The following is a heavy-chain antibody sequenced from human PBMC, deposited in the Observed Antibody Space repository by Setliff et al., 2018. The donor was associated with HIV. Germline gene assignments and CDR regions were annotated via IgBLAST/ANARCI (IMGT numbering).Heavy chain of an antibody. CDR3: VREGAGSGSYYLDF. Sequence: SETLSLTCAVSGDSMSSGDYSWNWIRQSPGKGLEWIGYIYPSGRTYYNPSPKNRVTMSIDRSKKQFSLNLSSVTAADTALYFCVREGAGSGSYYLDFWGQGILVTVSS. CDR2: IYPSGRT. J-gene: IGHJ4*02. D-gene: IGHD3-10*01. V-gene: IGHV4-30-2*06. CDR1: GDSMSSGDYS.